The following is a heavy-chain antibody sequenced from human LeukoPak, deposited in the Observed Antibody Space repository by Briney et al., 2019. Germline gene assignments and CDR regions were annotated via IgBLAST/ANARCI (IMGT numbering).Heavy chain of an antibody. D-gene: IGHD5-24*01. Sequence: GESLRLSCAASGFTFSSYAMHWVRQAPGKGLEWVAVISYDGSNKYYADSVKGRFTISRDNSKNTLYLQMNSLRAEDTAVYYCARAERPQNYFDYWGQGTLVTVSS. CDR3: ARAERPQNYFDY. CDR2: ISYDGSNK. CDR1: GFTFSSYA. V-gene: IGHV3-30-3*01. J-gene: IGHJ4*02.